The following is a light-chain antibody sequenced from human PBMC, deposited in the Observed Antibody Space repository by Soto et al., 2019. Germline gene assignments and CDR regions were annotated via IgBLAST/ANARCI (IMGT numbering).Light chain of an antibody. J-gene: IGKJ5*01. Sequence: IVVTRARLTLTLCPGERATLSCRASQSVRTYLAWYQVKPGQAPRLLIYDASRRASGVPARFSGSGSGTDFTLTISSLEPEDFALYYCQQRNTWPPITFGQGTRLEI. V-gene: IGKV3-11*01. CDR1: QSVRTY. CDR3: QQRNTWPPIT. CDR2: DAS.